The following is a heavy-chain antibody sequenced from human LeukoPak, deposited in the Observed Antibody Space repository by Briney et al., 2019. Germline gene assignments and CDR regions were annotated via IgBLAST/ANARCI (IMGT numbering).Heavy chain of an antibody. J-gene: IGHJ4*02. CDR3: ARDRPIDY. Sequence: TGGSLRLSCTASGFTFGDYAMSWVRQAPGKGLVWVSRINTDGSSTTYADSVKGRFTISRDNAKNTLYLQMNSLRAEDTAVYYCARDRPIDYWGQGTLVTVSS. CDR2: INTDGSST. V-gene: IGHV3-74*01. CDR1: GFTFGDYA.